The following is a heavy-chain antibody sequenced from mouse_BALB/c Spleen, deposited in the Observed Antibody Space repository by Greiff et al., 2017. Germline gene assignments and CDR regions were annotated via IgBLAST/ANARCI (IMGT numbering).Heavy chain of an antibody. Sequence: EVQGVESGGGLVKPGGSLKLSCAASGFTFSSYAMSWVRQTPEKRLEWVASISSGGSTYYPDSVKGRFTISRDNARNILYLQMSSLRSEDTAMYYCARGRGYGSRPYFDYWGQGTTLTVSS. CDR1: GFTFSSYA. V-gene: IGHV5-6-5*01. J-gene: IGHJ2*01. D-gene: IGHD1-1*01. CDR2: ISSGGST. CDR3: ARGRGYGSRPYFDY.